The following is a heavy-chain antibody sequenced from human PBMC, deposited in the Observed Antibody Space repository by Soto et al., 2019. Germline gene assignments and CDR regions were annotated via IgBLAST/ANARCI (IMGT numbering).Heavy chain of an antibody. V-gene: IGHV4-31*03. D-gene: IGHD5-18*01. CDR3: ARPGYSYARDY. CDR2: IYYTGNT. CDR1: GGSVSSGSYY. Sequence: PSETLSLTCTVSGGSVSSGSYYWSWIRQHPGRGLEWIGYIYYTGNTYYNPSLKSRLAISVDTSKNQFSLKLSSVTAADTAVYYCARPGYSYARDYWGQGTLVTVSS. J-gene: IGHJ4*02.